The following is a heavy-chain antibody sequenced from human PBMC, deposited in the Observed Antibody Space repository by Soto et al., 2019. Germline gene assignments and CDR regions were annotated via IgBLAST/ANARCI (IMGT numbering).Heavy chain of an antibody. D-gene: IGHD6-19*01. V-gene: IGHV1-18*01. J-gene: IGHJ3*02. CDR1: GYTFTSYG. Sequence: ASVKVSCKASGYTFTSYGISWVRQAPGQGLEWMGWISAYNGNTNYAQKLQGRVTMTTDTSTSTAYMELRSLRSDDTAVYYCARELDSSGWNDAFDIWGQGTMVTVSS. CDR2: ISAYNGNT. CDR3: ARELDSSGWNDAFDI.